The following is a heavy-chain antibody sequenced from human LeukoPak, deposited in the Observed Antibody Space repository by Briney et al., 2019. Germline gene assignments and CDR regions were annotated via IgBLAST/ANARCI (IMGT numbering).Heavy chain of an antibody. V-gene: IGHV1-24*01. Sequence: ASVKVSCKVSGYTLSELSMHWVRQAPGKGLEWMGGFDPEDGETIYAQKFQGRVTMTRDMSTSTVYMELSSLRSEDTAVYYCARESYDSSGFVGYWGQGTLVTVSS. J-gene: IGHJ4*02. CDR2: FDPEDGET. D-gene: IGHD3-22*01. CDR1: GYTLSELS. CDR3: ARESYDSSGFVGY.